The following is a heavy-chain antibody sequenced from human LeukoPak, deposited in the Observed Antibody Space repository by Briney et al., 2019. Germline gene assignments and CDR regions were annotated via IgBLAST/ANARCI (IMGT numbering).Heavy chain of an antibody. CDR3: ARVSHVRFGELLPLPPDY. D-gene: IGHD3-10*01. J-gene: IGHJ4*02. CDR2: ISSSSSYT. Sequence: PGGSLRLSCAASGFTFSDYYMSWIRQAPGKGLEWVSYISSSSSYTNYADSVKGRFTISRDNAKNSLYLQMNSLRAEDTAVYYCARVSHVRFGELLPLPPDYWGQGTLVTVSS. V-gene: IGHV3-11*06. CDR1: GFTFSDYY.